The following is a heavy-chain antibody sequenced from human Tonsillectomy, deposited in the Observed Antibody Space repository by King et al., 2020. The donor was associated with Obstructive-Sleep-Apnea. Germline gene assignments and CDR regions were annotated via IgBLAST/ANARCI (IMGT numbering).Heavy chain of an antibody. CDR3: AGSYRTYGDWGYAFDI. V-gene: IGHV4-39*07. J-gene: IGHJ3*02. Sequence: QLQESGPRLVKPSETLSLICTVSGGSISSNSYHWGWIRQSPGKGPEWIGSIYYNGSPDHNPSLKSRVTISVDTSKNQFSLMLSSVTAADTAVYYCAGSYRTYGDWGYAFDIWGQGTMVTVSS. D-gene: IGHD3-16*02. CDR2: IYYNGSP. CDR1: GGSISSNSYH.